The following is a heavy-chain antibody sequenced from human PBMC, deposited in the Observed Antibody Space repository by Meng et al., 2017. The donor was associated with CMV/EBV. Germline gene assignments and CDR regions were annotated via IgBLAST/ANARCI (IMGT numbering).Heavy chain of an antibody. CDR3: ARDYDILTGQGGDWFDP. CDR2: IIPILGIA. V-gene: IGHV1-69*04. J-gene: IGHJ5*02. Sequence: SVKVSCKASGGTFSSYTISWVRQAPGQGLEWMGRIIPILGIANYAQKFQGRVTITADKSTSTAYMELSSLRSEDTAVYYCARDYDILTGQGGDWFDPWGQGTLVTVSS. D-gene: IGHD3-9*01. CDR1: GGTFSSYT.